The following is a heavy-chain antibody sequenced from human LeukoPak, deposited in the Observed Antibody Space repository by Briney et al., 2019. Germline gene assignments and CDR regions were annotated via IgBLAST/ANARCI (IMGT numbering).Heavy chain of an antibody. V-gene: IGHV1-69*13. D-gene: IGHD3-10*01. CDR2: IIPIFGTA. Sequence: ASVKVSCKASRGTFSSYAISWVRQAPGQGLEWMGGIIPIFGTANYAQKFQGRVTITADESTSTAYMELSSLRSEDTAVYYCAKDSEGSGSYSTPGFDPWGQGTLVTVSS. J-gene: IGHJ5*02. CDR1: RGTFSSYA. CDR3: AKDSEGSGSYSTPGFDP.